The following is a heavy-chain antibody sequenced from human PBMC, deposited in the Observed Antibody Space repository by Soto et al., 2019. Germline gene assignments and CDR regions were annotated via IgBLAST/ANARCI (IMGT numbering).Heavy chain of an antibody. Sequence: PGGSLRLSCAASGFIFSGYAMHWVRQAPGKGLEWVAVISYDGNTQYYADSVKGRFTVSRDNSNNMLYVQMNNLRDEDTAMYYCANPIPKTGTTFGFWGQGTLVTVSS. J-gene: IGHJ4*02. CDR3: ANPIPKTGTTFGF. V-gene: IGHV3-30-3*01. D-gene: IGHD1-1*01. CDR1: GFIFSGYA. CDR2: ISYDGNTQ.